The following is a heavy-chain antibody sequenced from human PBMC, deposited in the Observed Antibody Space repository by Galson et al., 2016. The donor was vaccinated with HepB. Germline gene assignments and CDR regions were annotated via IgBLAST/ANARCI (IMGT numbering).Heavy chain of an antibody. CDR3: ASHDDSDWDY. D-gene: IGHD3-9*01. CDR1: ISSGDHY. Sequence: ISSGDHYWGWIRQPPGKGLEWIGSIYHSGNAYYSPSLSPSLKSRVTISVDTSKNQFSLKLRSVTAADTAVYYCASHDDSDWDYWGQGTLVTVSP. J-gene: IGHJ4*02. V-gene: IGHV4-39*01. CDR2: IYHSGNA.